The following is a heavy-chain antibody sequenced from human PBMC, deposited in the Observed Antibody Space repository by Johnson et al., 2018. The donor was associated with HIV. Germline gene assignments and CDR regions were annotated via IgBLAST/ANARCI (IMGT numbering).Heavy chain of an antibody. CDR2: IRYDGSNK. CDR1: GFTFSSYG. Sequence: QVQLVESGGGVVQPGGSLRLSCAASGFTFSSYGMHWVRQAPGKGLEWVAFIRYDGSNKYYADSVKGRFTISRDNAKNSLYLQMNSLRAEDTAVYYCARVFYRYSSSSTAAFDIWGQGTMVTVSS. V-gene: IGHV3-30*02. J-gene: IGHJ3*02. D-gene: IGHD6-6*01. CDR3: ARVFYRYSSSSTAAFDI.